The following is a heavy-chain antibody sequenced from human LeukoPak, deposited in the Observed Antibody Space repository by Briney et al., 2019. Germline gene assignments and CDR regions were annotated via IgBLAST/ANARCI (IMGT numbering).Heavy chain of an antibody. V-gene: IGHV3-7*01. CDR3: ASPHDSSGYLPLDY. Sequence: PGGSLRLSCAASGFTFSSYWMSWVRQAPGKGLEWVANIKQDGSEKYYVDSVKGRFTISRDNAKNSLYPQMNSLRAEDTAVYYCASPHDSSGYLPLDYWGQGTLVTVSS. J-gene: IGHJ4*02. D-gene: IGHD3-22*01. CDR1: GFTFSSYW. CDR2: IKQDGSEK.